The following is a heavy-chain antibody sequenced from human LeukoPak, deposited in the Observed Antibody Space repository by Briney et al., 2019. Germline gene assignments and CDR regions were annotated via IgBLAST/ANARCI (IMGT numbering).Heavy chain of an antibody. CDR2: ISGSGITI. D-gene: IGHD6-6*01. J-gene: IGHJ6*02. CDR3: ARHMTPRPYYYGMDV. CDR1: GFTFSSFS. Sequence: GGSLRLSCAASGFTFSSFSMSWVRQAPGKGLEWVSVISGSGITIHYADSVKDRFTVSRDNSKNTLYLQMNSLRAEDTAVYYCARHMTPRPYYYGMDVWGQGTTVTVSS. V-gene: IGHV3-23*01.